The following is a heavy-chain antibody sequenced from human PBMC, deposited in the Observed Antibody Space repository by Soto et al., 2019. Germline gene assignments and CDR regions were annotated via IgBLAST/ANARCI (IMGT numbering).Heavy chain of an antibody. CDR1: GGSMSSYY. CDR3: AREGASGFGMDV. Sequence: QVQLQESGPGLVKPSETLSLNCTVSGGSMSSYYWGWIRQAAGKPLEWIGRIYTTGSTNYNPSLRSRVNLSLDTFKNQFSLKLRSVTAADTAVYYCAREGASGFGMDVWGQGTTVTVSS. V-gene: IGHV4-4*07. J-gene: IGHJ6*02. CDR2: IYTTGST. D-gene: IGHD3-3*01.